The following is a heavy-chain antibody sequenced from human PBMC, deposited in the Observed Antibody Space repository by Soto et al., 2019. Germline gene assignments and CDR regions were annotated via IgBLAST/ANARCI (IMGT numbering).Heavy chain of an antibody. Sequence: SVKVSCKASGFTFTSSAVQWVRQARGQRLEWIGWIVVGSGNTNYAQKFQERVTITRDMSTSTAYMELSSLKSEDTAVYYCAAGSVGPRPTGTTLLTDWGQGTLVTVSS. V-gene: IGHV1-58*01. CDR1: GFTFTSSA. CDR3: AAGSVGPRPTGTTLLTD. J-gene: IGHJ4*02. D-gene: IGHD1-1*01. CDR2: IVVGSGNT.